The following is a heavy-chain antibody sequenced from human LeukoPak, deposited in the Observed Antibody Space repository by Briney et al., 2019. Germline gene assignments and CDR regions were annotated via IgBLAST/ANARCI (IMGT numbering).Heavy chain of an antibody. Sequence: QAGGSLRLSCAASKFTFVNYAMSWVRQAPGKGLEWVSTISGSGDATYYADSVKGRFTISRDNAKNALYLQMNSLRAEDTAVYYCARDHGWLLPFDHWGLGTLVTVSS. CDR3: ARDHGWLLPFDH. CDR2: ISGSGDAT. V-gene: IGHV3-23*01. J-gene: IGHJ4*02. CDR1: KFTFVNYA. D-gene: IGHD5-24*01.